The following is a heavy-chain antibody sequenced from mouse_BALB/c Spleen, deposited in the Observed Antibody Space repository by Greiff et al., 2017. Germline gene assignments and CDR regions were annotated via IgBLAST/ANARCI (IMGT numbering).Heavy chain of an antibody. V-gene: IGHV5-4*02. CDR3: ARGGYGNYVGFAY. CDR2: ISDGGSYT. J-gene: IGHJ3*01. D-gene: IGHD2-10*02. CDR1: GFTFSDYY. Sequence: EVKLVESGGGLVKPGGSLKLSCAASGFTFSDYYMYWVRQTPEKRLEWVATISDGGSYTYYPDSVKGRFTISRDNAKNNLYLQMSSLKSEDSAMYYCARGGYGNYVGFAYWGQGTLVTVSA.